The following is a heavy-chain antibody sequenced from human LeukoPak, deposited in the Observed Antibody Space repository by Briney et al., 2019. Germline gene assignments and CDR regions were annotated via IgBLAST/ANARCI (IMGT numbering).Heavy chain of an antibody. J-gene: IGHJ4*02. D-gene: IGHD1-14*01. Sequence: PGRSLRLSCAASGFTFDDYAMHWVRQAPGKGLEWVSGISWNSGSIGYADSVKGRFTISRDNAKNSLYLQMNSLRAEDTALYYCAKDIGGLTEYFDYWGQGTLVTVSS. CDR1: GFTFDDYA. V-gene: IGHV3-9*01. CDR2: ISWNSGSI. CDR3: AKDIGGLTEYFDY.